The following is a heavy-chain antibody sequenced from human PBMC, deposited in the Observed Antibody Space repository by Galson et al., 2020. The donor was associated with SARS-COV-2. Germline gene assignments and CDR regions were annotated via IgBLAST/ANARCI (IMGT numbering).Heavy chain of an antibody. CDR1: GFTFSSYA. Sequence: GGSLRLSCAASGFTFSSYAMSWVRQAPGKGLEWVSAISGSGGSTYYADSVKGRFTISRDNSKNTLYLQMNSLRAEDTAVYYCAKRPPLDTEWIQLIDGHQANNWFDPWGQGTLVTVSS. V-gene: IGHV3-23*01. CDR3: AKRPPLDTEWIQLIDGHQANNWFDP. CDR2: ISGSGGST. D-gene: IGHD5-18*01. J-gene: IGHJ5*02.